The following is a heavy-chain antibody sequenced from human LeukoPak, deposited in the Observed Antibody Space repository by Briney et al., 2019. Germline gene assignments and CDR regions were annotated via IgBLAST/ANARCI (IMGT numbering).Heavy chain of an antibody. CDR3: AMDINGDLFHV. V-gene: IGHV3-74*01. CDR2: IKSDGSAT. Sequence: TGGSLRLSCAGSEFSFSSYWMHWVRHPPEKGLEWVFSIKSDGSATAYADSVKGQFSMSTDSAKNTASLQMNSLRVEDTAMYYCAMDINGDLFHVWGQGTPVTVSS. CDR1: EFSFSSYW. D-gene: IGHD2-2*03. J-gene: IGHJ4*02.